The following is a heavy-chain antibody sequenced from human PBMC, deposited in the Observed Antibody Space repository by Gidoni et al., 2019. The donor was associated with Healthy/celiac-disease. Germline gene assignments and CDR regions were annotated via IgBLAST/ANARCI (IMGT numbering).Heavy chain of an antibody. CDR2: ISWNSGSI. Sequence: EVQLVESGGGLVQPGRSLRLSCAASGFTFDDYAMHWVRQAPGKGLEWVSGISWNSGSIGYADSVKGRFTISRDNAKNSLYLQMNSLRAEDTALYYCAKDTKTMIEGYFDLWGRGTLVTVSS. D-gene: IGHD3-22*01. J-gene: IGHJ2*01. CDR3: AKDTKTMIEGYFDL. V-gene: IGHV3-9*01. CDR1: GFTFDDYA.